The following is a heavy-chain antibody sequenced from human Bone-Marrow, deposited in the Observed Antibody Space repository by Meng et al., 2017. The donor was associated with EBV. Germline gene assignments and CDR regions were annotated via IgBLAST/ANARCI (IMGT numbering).Heavy chain of an antibody. J-gene: IGHJ4*02. Sequence: HLVATGGGLIQHGGSLSLSRATSWVTVTNNYLRWVRQAPGKGLEWVSVIYSGGSTFYRDSVKGRFTISRDSSKNTLYLQMDNLRAEDTAVYYCASLRQGDYFDYWGQGTLVTVSS. CDR3: ASLRQGDYFDY. V-gene: IGHV3-53*02. CDR1: WVTVTNNY. CDR2: IYSGGST. D-gene: IGHD3-16*01.